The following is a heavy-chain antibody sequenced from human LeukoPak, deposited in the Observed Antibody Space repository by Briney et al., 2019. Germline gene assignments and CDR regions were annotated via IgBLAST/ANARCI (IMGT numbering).Heavy chain of an antibody. CDR3: TRQGASRVRGVITLLYYMDF. V-gene: IGHV3-73*01. Sequence: PGGSLRLSCAASGFTFSGSAMHWVRQASGKGLEWVGRIRSKANSYATAYAASVKGRFTISRDDSKNTAYLQMNSLKTEDTAVYYCTRQGASRVRGVITLLYYMDFWGKGTTVTVSS. CDR2: IRSKANSYAT. J-gene: IGHJ6*03. CDR1: GFTFSGSA. D-gene: IGHD3-10*01.